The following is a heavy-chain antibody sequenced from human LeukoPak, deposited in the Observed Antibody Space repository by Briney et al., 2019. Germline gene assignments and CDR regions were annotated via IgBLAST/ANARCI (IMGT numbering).Heavy chain of an antibody. D-gene: IGHD4-23*01. Sequence: SETLSLTCGVSGFSISSGYYWGWIRQPPGKGLEWIGTIYHSGSTYYNPSLKSRVTISVDTSKNQFSLKLSSVTAADTAIYYCARVAPSTVVTPFQWGQGTLVTVPS. J-gene: IGHJ4*02. V-gene: IGHV4-38-2*01. CDR1: GFSISSGYY. CDR3: ARVAPSTVVTPFQ. CDR2: IYHSGST.